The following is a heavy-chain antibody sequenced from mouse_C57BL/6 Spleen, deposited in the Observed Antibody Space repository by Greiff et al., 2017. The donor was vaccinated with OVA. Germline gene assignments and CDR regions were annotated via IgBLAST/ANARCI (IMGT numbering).Heavy chain of an antibody. D-gene: IGHD1-1*01. CDR3: ARYGSSYYFGY. Sequence: VQLQQSGPGLVQPSQSLSITCTVSGFSLTSYGVHWVRQSPGKGLEWLGVIWSGGSTDYNAAFISRLSISKDNSKGQVFFKINSLQAGDTAIYYCARYGSSYYFGYWGQGTTLTVSS. J-gene: IGHJ2*01. V-gene: IGHV2-2*01. CDR2: IWSGGST. CDR1: GFSLTSYG.